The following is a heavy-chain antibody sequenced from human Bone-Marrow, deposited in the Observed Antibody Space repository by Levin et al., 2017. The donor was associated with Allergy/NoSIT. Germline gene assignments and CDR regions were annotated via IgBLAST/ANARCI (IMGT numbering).Heavy chain of an antibody. Sequence: PGGSLRLSCTASGFTFDNFGMTWVRQAPGKGLEWVGLIRSKAYGGTTEYAASVKGRFTISRDDSKTIAYLQMNSLKTEDTAVYYCTRIYCSSTSCYAVYFEHWGQGTLVTVSS. V-gene: IGHV3-49*04. J-gene: IGHJ1*01. D-gene: IGHD2-2*01. CDR1: GFTFDNFG. CDR3: TRIYCSSTSCYAVYFEH. CDR2: IRSKAYGGTT.